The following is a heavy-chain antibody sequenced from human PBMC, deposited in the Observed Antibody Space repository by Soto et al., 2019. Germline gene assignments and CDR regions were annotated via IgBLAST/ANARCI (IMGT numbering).Heavy chain of an antibody. V-gene: IGHV3-33*01. Sequence: GGSLRLSCAASGFTFSSYGMHWVRQAPGKGLEWVAVIWYDGSNKYYADSVKGRFTISRDNSKNTLYLQMNSLRAEDTAVYYCAREGSSSSGWFDPWGQGTLVTVSS. CDR1: GFTFSSYG. CDR3: AREGSSSSGWFDP. J-gene: IGHJ5*02. D-gene: IGHD6-6*01. CDR2: IWYDGSNK.